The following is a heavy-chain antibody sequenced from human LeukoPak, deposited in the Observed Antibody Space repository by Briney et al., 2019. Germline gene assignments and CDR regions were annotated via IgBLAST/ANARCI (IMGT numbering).Heavy chain of an antibody. D-gene: IGHD3-9*01. Sequence: ASVKVSCKASGYTFTGYYIHWVRQAPGQGLEWMAWINPNNGVTNYAQKFQGRVTMTRDTSISTAYMELSRLRSDDTAVYYCALVYYDILTGNYYYYYGMDVWGQGTTVTVS. CDR1: GYTFTGYY. V-gene: IGHV1-2*02. CDR3: ALVYYDILTGNYYYYYGMDV. CDR2: INPNNGVT. J-gene: IGHJ6*02.